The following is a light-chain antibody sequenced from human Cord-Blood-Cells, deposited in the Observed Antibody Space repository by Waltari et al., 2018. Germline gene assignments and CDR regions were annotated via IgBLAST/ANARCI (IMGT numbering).Light chain of an antibody. Sequence: DIQMTQSPSTLSASVGDRVTITCLASQSISSWLVCYQQKPGKAPKLLIYKASSLESGVPSIFSGSGSGTAFTLTISSLQPDDFATYYCQQYNSYWTFGQGTKVEIK. CDR1: QSISSW. J-gene: IGKJ1*01. V-gene: IGKV1-5*03. CDR3: QQYNSYWT. CDR2: KAS.